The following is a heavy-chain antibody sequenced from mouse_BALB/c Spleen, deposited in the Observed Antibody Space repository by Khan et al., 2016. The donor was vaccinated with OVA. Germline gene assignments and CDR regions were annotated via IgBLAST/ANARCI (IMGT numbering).Heavy chain of an antibody. CDR2: INLTSGYT. V-gene: IGHV1-7*01. CDR3: TRDRIDY. CDR1: GYTFSTYW. J-gene: IGHJ2*01. Sequence: QVQLKQSGAALAKPGASVKMSCKASGYTFSTYWMHWVKQRPGQGLEWIGYINLTSGYTDYNEKFKDKATLSADKSSSTAYMQLSRLTSEDSAVYYCTRDRIDYWGQGTTLTVSS.